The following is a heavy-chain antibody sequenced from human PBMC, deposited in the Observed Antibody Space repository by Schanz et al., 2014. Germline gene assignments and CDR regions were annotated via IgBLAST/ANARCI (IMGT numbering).Heavy chain of an antibody. V-gene: IGHV4-34*02. CDR1: GGSFSSNY. CDR3: ARDRGRGDLPGDI. J-gene: IGHJ3*02. CDR2: INQSGTT. D-gene: IGHD4-17*01. Sequence: QVQLQQWGAGLLKPSETLSLTCAVYGGSFSSNYWSWIRQPPGKGLEWIGEINQSGTTNYNPSLKSRVTMSVDTSKNQFSLNLSSATAADTAVYYCARDRGRGDLPGDIWGQGTMVTVSS.